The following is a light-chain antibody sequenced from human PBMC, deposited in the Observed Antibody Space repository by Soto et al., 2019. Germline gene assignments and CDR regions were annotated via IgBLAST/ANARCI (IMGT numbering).Light chain of an antibody. CDR2: DAS. CDR1: QNINNW. CDR3: RHMRT. Sequence: DIQMTQSPSSLSASIGDRVTITCRASQNINNWIAWYQQKPGKAPKFLIYDASTLESGVPSRFSGSGFGPEFSLTLSSQQPNDFGSYYCRHMRTFGQGTKVEMK. V-gene: IGKV1-5*01. J-gene: IGKJ1*01.